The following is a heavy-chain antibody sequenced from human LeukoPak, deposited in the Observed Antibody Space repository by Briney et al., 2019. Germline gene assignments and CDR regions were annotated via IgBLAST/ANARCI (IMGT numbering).Heavy chain of an antibody. D-gene: IGHD5-18*01. V-gene: IGHV3-53*01. J-gene: IGHJ4*02. CDR2: IYSGGST. Sequence: GGSLRLSCAASGFTVSSNYMSWVRQAPGKGLEWVSVIYSGGSTYYADSVKGRFTISRDNSKNTLYLQMNSLRAEDTAVYYCARVDTAMVRTFDYWGQGTLVTVSS. CDR3: ARVDTAMVRTFDY. CDR1: GFTVSSNY.